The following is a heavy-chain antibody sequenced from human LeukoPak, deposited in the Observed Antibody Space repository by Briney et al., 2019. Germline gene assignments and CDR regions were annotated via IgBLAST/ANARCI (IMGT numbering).Heavy chain of an antibody. CDR2: ISSDGDST. V-gene: IGHV3-64D*06. CDR3: VKRTSDYYYYDY. Sequence: PGGSLRLSCVASGFTFSSYAMNWVRQAPGRGLEYVSSISSDGDSTYYADSVKGRFTISRDNSKNTLYLQTSSLRAEDTAVYYCVKRTSDYYYYDYWGRGTLVTVSS. J-gene: IGHJ4*02. D-gene: IGHD3-3*01. CDR1: GFTFSSYA.